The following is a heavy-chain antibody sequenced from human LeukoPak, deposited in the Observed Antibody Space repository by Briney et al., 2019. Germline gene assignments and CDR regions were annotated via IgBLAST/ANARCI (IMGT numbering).Heavy chain of an antibody. CDR3: ARVVGANRDYYYYQMDV. CDR1: GGYISSSSYF. D-gene: IGHD1-26*01. V-gene: IGHV4-39*07. J-gene: IGHJ6*03. Sequence: SETLSLTCTVSGGYISSSSYFWGWIRQPPGKGLEWIGSMFYSGSTNYNSSLKSRVTISVDKSKNQFSLKLNSVTAADTAVYYCARVVGANRDYYYYQMDVWGKGTTVTVSS. CDR2: MFYSGST.